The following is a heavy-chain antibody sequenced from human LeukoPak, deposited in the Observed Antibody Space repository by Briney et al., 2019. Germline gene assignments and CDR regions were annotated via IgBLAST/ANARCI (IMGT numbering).Heavy chain of an antibody. V-gene: IGHV4-4*07. J-gene: IGHJ4*02. D-gene: IGHD5-12*01. CDR3: AREPTSGREPTSGRPLDY. CDR2: IYSSGSN. CDR1: GGSISGYF. Sequence: PSETLSLTWTVSGGSISGYFWTWIRQPAGKGLEWIGRIYSSGSNNYNPSLKSRVTMSLDTSKNHFSLNLTSVTAADTAVYYCAREPTSGREPTSGRPLDYWGQGTLVTVSS.